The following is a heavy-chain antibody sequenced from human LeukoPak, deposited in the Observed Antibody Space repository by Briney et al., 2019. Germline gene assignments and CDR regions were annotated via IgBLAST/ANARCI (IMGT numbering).Heavy chain of an antibody. J-gene: IGHJ3*02. CDR3: ARDLITMVRGAFDI. CDR1: GFTFSDYY. Sequence: PGGSLRLSCAASGFTFSDYYMSWIRQAPGKGLEMDSSISSSSSYTNYADSVKGRFTISRDNAKNSLYLQMNSLRAEDTAVYYCARDLITMVRGAFDIWGQGTMVTVSS. CDR2: ISSSSSYT. V-gene: IGHV3-11*06. D-gene: IGHD3-10*01.